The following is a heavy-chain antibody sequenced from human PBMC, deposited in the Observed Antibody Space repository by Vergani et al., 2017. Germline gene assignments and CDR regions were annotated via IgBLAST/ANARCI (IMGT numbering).Heavy chain of an antibody. D-gene: IGHD4-23*01. CDR3: AKDRGYGGTGHPNDY. J-gene: IGHJ4*02. CDR2: ISGSGGST. Sequence: VQLLESGGGLVQPGGSLRLSCAASGFTFCSYAMSWVRQAPGKGLGWVSAISGSGGSTYYADYVKGRFTISRDNSKNTLYLQMNSLRAEDTAVYYCAKDRGYGGTGHPNDYWGQGTLVTVSS. V-gene: IGHV3-23*01. CDR1: GFTFCSYA.